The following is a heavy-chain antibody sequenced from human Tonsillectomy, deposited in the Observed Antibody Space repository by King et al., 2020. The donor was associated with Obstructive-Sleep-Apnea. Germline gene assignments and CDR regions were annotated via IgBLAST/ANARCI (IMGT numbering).Heavy chain of an antibody. CDR2: VHSSGGT. D-gene: IGHD4-17*01. Sequence: VQLQESGPGLVKPSETLSLTCTVSGGSLTNYYWSWIRQPPGKGLEWIGYVHSSGGTNDNPSLKPRVTISIDTSKTQFSLKLRSVIAAETAVYFCARSGVDGDYNAFDVWGQGAMVTVSS. CDR1: GGSLTNYY. CDR3: ARSGVDGDYNAFDV. J-gene: IGHJ3*01. V-gene: IGHV4-59*01.